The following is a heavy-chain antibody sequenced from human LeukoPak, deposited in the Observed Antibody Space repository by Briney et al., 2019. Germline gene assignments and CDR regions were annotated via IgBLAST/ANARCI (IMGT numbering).Heavy chain of an antibody. J-gene: IGHJ6*03. CDR1: GGSISSYY. CDR3: ARDTYYCSSTSCPYYYYYYMDV. Sequence: SETLSLTCTVSGGSISSYYWSWIRQPPGKGLEWIGDIYYSGSTNYNPSLKSRVTISVDTSKTQFSLKLSSVTAADTAVYYCARDTYYCSSTSCPYYYYYYMDVWGKGTTVTVPS. V-gene: IGHV4-59*01. CDR2: IYYSGST. D-gene: IGHD2-2*01.